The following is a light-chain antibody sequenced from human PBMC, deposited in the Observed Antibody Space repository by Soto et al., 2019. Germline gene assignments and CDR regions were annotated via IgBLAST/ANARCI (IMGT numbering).Light chain of an antibody. Sequence: QLVLTQPPSVSGAPGQRVTISCTGSSSNIGACYGVHWYQQLPGTAPKLLIYGNSNRPSGVPDRFSGSKSGTSASLAITGLQAEEEADYYCPSYDISLSVVFGGGTKLTVL. J-gene: IGLJ2*01. CDR1: SSNIGACYG. CDR2: GNS. CDR3: PSYDISLSVV. V-gene: IGLV1-40*01.